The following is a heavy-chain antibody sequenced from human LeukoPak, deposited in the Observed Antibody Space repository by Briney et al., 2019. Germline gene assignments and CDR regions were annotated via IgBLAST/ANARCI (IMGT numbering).Heavy chain of an antibody. CDR2: IYYSGST. CDR1: GGSISSYY. Sequence: SETLSLTCTVSGGSISSYYWSWIRQPPGKGLEWIGYIYYSGSTNYNPSHKSRVTISVDTSKNQFSLKLSSVTAADTAVYYCARFGPYYYDSSGYSFDYWGQGTLVTVSS. D-gene: IGHD3-22*01. V-gene: IGHV4-59*08. CDR3: ARFGPYYYDSSGYSFDY. J-gene: IGHJ4*02.